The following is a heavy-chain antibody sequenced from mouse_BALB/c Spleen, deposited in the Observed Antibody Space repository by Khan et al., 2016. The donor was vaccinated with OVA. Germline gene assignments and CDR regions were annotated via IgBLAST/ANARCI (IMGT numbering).Heavy chain of an antibody. Sequence: EVQLQQSGPELVKPGASVKISCKTSGFTFTEYTMHWVKQSHGKSLEWIGRINPNNGGTTYTQKFKGKATLTVDKSSSTAYMELRSLTSEDSAVYYCARRDYYAYYWFFDVWGAGTTVTVSS. V-gene: IGHV1-18*01. CDR2: INPNNGGT. CDR3: ARRDYYAYYWFFDV. CDR1: GFTFTEYT. D-gene: IGHD1-2*01. J-gene: IGHJ1*01.